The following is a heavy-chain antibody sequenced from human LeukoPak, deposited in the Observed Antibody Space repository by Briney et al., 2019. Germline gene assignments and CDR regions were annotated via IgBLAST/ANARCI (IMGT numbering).Heavy chain of an antibody. CDR2: IKQDGSEK. V-gene: IGHV3-7*01. CDR1: GFTFSSYW. D-gene: IGHD3-10*01. CDR3: ARDNVNYYDSGSYYDS. Sequence: GGSLRLSCAASGFTFSSYWMSWVRQAPGKGLEWVANIKQDGSEKYYVDSVKGRFTISRDNAKNSLYLQMNSLRDEDTAVYYCARDNVNYYDSGSYYDSWGQGTLVTVSS. J-gene: IGHJ4*02.